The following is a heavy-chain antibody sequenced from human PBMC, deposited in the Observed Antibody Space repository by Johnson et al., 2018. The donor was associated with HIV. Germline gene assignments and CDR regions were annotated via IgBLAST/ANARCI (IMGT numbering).Heavy chain of an antibody. CDR3: FQDGYCSSANCHTGAFDV. Sequence: QVQLVESGGGVVQPGRSLRLSCAASGFSFSNYAMDWVRQAPGTGLEWVSVIYSGGSTSYADAVKGRFSLSRDNSKNLLYLQIASLRVEDTAVYFCFQDGYCSSANCHTGAFDVWGRGTTVTVSS. V-gene: IGHV3-NL1*01. CDR2: IYSGGST. CDR1: GFSFSNYA. J-gene: IGHJ3*01. D-gene: IGHD2-2*02.